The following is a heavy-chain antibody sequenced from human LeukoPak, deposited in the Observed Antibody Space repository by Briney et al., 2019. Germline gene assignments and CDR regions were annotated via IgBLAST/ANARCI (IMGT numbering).Heavy chain of an antibody. CDR1: GFTFSDYY. D-gene: IGHD4-23*01. V-gene: IGHV3-11*03. Sequence: KPGGSLRLSCAASGFTFSDYYMSWIRQAPGKGLEWVSYISSSSSYTNYADSVKGRFTISRDNAKNSLYLQMNSLRAEDTAVYYCARLNTVAMYYFDYWGQGTLVTVYS. CDR3: ARLNTVAMYYFDY. CDR2: ISSSSSYT. J-gene: IGHJ4*02.